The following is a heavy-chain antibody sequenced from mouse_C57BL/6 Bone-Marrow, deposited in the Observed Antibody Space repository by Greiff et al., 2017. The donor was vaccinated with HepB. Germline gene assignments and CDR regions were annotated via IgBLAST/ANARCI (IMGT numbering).Heavy chain of an antibody. V-gene: IGHV5-2*03. D-gene: IGHD1-1*01. Sequence: EVMLVESGGGLVQPGESLKLSCESHEYEFPSHDMSWVRKTPEKRLELVAAINSDGGSTYYPDTMERRFIISRDNTKKTLYLQMSSLRSEDTALYYCARHYYYGSSYVCPYAMDYWGQGTSVTVSS. J-gene: IGHJ4*01. CDR2: INSDGGST. CDR3: ARHYYYGSSYVCPYAMDY. CDR1: EYEFPSHD.